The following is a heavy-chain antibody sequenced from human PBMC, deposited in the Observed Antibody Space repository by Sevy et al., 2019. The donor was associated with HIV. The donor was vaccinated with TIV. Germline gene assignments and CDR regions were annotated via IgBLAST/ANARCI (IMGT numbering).Heavy chain of an antibody. D-gene: IGHD3-10*01. CDR2: ISYDGSNK. CDR1: GFTFSSYA. J-gene: IGHJ5*02. Sequence: GGSLRLSCAVSGFTFSSYAMHWVRQAPGKGLEWVAVISYDGSNKYYADSVKGRFTISRDNSKNTLYLQMNSLGAEDTAVYYCARESTMIRGVPAYNWFDPWGQGTLVTVSS. CDR3: ARESTMIRGVPAYNWFDP. V-gene: IGHV3-30-3*01.